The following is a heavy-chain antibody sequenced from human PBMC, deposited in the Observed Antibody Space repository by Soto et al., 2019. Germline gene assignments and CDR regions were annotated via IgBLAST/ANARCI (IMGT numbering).Heavy chain of an antibody. CDR1: GGSISSGDYY. CDR2: IYYSGST. CDR3: ARADNTAMVSLAY. D-gene: IGHD5-18*01. Sequence: QVQLQESGPGLVKPSQTLSLTCTVSGGSISSGDYYWSWIRQPPGKGLEWIGYIYYSGSTYYNPSLNSRVTISVDTPKTQFSLKLSSVTAADTAVYYCARADNTAMVSLAYWGQGTLVTVSS. J-gene: IGHJ4*02. V-gene: IGHV4-30-4*01.